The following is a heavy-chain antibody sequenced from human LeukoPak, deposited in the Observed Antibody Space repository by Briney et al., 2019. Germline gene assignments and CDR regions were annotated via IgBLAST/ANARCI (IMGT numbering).Heavy chain of an antibody. CDR1: GGSISSYY. V-gene: IGHV4-4*07. CDR2: IYTSGTT. CDR3: ARLSTVTTSFDY. J-gene: IGHJ4*02. D-gene: IGHD4-17*01. Sequence: SETLSLTCTVSGGSISSYYWSWIRQPAGKGLEWIGRIYTSGTTHYNPSLKSRVTMSVDTSKNQFSLRLSSVTAADTAVYYCARLSTVTTSFDYWGQGTLVTVSS.